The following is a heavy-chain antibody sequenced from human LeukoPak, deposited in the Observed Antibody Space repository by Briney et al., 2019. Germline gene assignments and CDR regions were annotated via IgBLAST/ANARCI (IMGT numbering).Heavy chain of an antibody. CDR2: IKQEGSEK. Sequence: PGGSLRLSCAASGFTFSSYWMRWVRQARGKGREWVANIKQEGSEKYYVDSVKGRFTISRDTPNNSLYLHMTSLRAEDTAVYYCARDENLYYDSSGLRYWGQGTLVTVSS. D-gene: IGHD3-22*01. CDR1: GFTFSSYW. CDR3: ARDENLYYDSSGLRY. V-gene: IGHV3-7*01. J-gene: IGHJ4*02.